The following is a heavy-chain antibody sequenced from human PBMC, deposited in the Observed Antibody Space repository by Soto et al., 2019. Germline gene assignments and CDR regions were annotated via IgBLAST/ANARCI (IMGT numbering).Heavy chain of an antibody. CDR1: GGSISSSSYY. CDR2: IFYSGST. V-gene: IGHV4-39*01. D-gene: IGHD6-13*01. J-gene: IGHJ6*02. CDR3: AKRKAAADFYYYYGMDV. Sequence: SETLSLTCTVSGGSISSSSYYWGWIRQPPGKGLEWIGSIFYSGSTYYNPSLKSRVTISVDTSKNQFSLKLTSVTAADTAVYYCAKRKAAADFYYYYGMDVWGQGTTVTVSS.